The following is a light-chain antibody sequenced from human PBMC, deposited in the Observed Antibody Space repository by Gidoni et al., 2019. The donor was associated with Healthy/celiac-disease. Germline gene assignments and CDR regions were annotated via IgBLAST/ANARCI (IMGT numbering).Light chain of an antibody. CDR1: QGISSW. V-gene: IGKV1-12*02. CDR2: AAS. Sequence: DIQMTQSPSSVSASVGDRVTITCRASQGISSWLAWYPQKPGKAPKLLIYAASSLQSGVPSRFSGSGSGTDFTLTISGLQPEDFATYYCQQANSFLSITFGQGTRLEIK. J-gene: IGKJ5*01. CDR3: QQANSFLSIT.